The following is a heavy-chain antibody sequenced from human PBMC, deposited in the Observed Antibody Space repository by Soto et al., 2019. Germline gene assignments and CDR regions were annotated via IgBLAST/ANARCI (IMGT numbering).Heavy chain of an antibody. Sequence: SETRSLTCTVSSGSISSYFWHWIRQPAGKGLEWIGRLYTGGSTTYNPSLKSRVTMSVDTSKNQFSLKLTSVTAADTAVYFCARVGCSSTSCRDPFDSWGQGTLVTVS. CDR2: LYTGGST. CDR3: ARVGCSSTSCRDPFDS. J-gene: IGHJ4*02. CDR1: SGSISSYF. V-gene: IGHV4-4*07. D-gene: IGHD2-2*01.